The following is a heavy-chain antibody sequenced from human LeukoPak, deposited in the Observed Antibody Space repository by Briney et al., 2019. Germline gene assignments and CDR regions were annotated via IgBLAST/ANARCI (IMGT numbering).Heavy chain of an antibody. J-gene: IGHJ4*02. D-gene: IGHD2-15*01. CDR1: GFTFSSYA. CDR2: ISGSGGST. CDR3: AKLVYIVVVVAPFGH. V-gene: IGHV3-23*01. Sequence: PGGSLRLSCAASGFTFSSYAMSWVRQAPGKGLEWVSAISGSGGSTYYADSVKGRFTISRDNSKNTLYLQMNSLRAEDTAVYYCAKLVYIVVVVAPFGHWGQGTLVTVSS.